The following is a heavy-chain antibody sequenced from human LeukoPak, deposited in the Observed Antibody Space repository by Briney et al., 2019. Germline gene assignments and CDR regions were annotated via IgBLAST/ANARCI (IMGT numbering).Heavy chain of an antibody. D-gene: IGHD1-14*01. Sequence: GASVKVSCKASGYTLFSADITWVRQAPGQGLEWIGRISTSNGDTNYAAKLQGRVTMTTDTSTSTVYMELGSLTFDDTAVYFCARDPYHRLGPPLDLWGQGTLVTVSS. V-gene: IGHV1-18*01. CDR1: GYTLFSAD. CDR3: ARDPYHRLGPPLDL. CDR2: ISTSNGDT. J-gene: IGHJ5*02.